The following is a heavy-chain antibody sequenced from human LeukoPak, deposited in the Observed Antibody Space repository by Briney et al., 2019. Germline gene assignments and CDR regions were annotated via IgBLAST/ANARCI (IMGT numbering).Heavy chain of an antibody. CDR1: GFTFSSYG. V-gene: IGHV3-33*06. Sequence: GGPLRLSCAASGFTFSSYGMQWVRQAPGKGLEGVAVIWYDGSNKYYADPVKGRFTISRDNSKNTLYLQMNSLRAEDTAVYYCAKPPVVAVAGLYFDYWGQGTLVTVSS. D-gene: IGHD6-19*01. CDR3: AKPPVVAVAGLYFDY. J-gene: IGHJ4*02. CDR2: IWYDGSNK.